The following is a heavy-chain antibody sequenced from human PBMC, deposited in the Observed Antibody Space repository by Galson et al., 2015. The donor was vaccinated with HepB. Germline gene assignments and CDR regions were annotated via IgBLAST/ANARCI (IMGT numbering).Heavy chain of an antibody. Sequence: SLRLSCAASGFTFINYAMSWVRQAPGKGLEWVSSISGRGVGTTYYADSVKGRFTISRDNSKNTLYLQMNSLRVEGTAVYYCATSDYDNFGPLGWFDPWGQGTQVTVAS. D-gene: IGHD4-11*01. V-gene: IGHV3-23*01. CDR2: ISGRGVGT. CDR3: ATSDYDNFGPLGWFDP. CDR1: GFTFINYA. J-gene: IGHJ5*02.